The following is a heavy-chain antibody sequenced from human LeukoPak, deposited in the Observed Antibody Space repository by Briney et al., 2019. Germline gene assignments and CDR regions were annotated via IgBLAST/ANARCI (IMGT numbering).Heavy chain of an antibody. CDR2: ISSSSSYI. D-gene: IGHD3-10*01. CDR3: ASMVRGVIDY. V-gene: IGHV3-21*01. CDR1: GFTFSSYE. Sequence: GGSLRLSCAASGFTFSSYEMNWVRQAPGKGLEWVSSISSSSSYIYYADSVKGRFTISRDNAKNSLYLQMNSLRAEDTAVYYCASMVRGVIDYWGQGTLVTVSS. J-gene: IGHJ4*02.